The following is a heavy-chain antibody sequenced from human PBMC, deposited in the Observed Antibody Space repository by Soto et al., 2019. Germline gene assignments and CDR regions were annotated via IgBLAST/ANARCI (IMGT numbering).Heavy chain of an antibody. J-gene: IGHJ5*01. CDR2: TYYRSKWYD. CDR1: GDSVSSNSAA. V-gene: IGHV6-1*01. CDR3: ARSLAAAGTYNWFDS. Sequence: LSQTLSLTCVISGDSVSSNSAAWNWIRQSPSRGLEWLGRTYYRSKWYDDYAVSVKSRITINPDTSKNQFSLQLNSVTPEDTAVYYCARSLAAAGTYNWFDSWGHGTLVTFSS. D-gene: IGHD6-13*01.